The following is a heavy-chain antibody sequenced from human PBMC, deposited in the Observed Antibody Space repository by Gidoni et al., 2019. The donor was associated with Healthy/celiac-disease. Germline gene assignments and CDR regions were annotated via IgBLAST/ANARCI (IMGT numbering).Heavy chain of an antibody. D-gene: IGHD2-15*01. J-gene: IGHJ6*02. CDR2: IIPIFGTA. V-gene: IGHV1-69*06. CDR3: ATGGDIVVVVAATDYYYYGMDV. CDR1: GGTFSSYA. Sequence: QVQLVQSVAEVKKPGSSVKVSCKASGGTFSSYAISWVRQAPGQGLEWMGGIIPIFGTANYAQKFQGRVTITADKSTSTAYMELSSLRSEDTAVYYCATGGDIVVVVAATDYYYYGMDVWGQGTTVTVSS.